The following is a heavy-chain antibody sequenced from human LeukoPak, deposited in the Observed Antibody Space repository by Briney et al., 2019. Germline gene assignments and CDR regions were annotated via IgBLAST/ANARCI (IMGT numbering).Heavy chain of an antibody. CDR2: IYYSGST. J-gene: IGHJ4*02. Sequence: SETLSLTCTVSGGSISSSSYYWGWIRQPPGKGLEWNGSIYYSGSTYYNPSLKSRVTISVDTSKNQCSLKLSSVTAADTAVYYCARASSPADYDYWGQGTLVTVSS. CDR3: ARASSPADYDY. CDR1: GGSISSSSYY. V-gene: IGHV4-39*07.